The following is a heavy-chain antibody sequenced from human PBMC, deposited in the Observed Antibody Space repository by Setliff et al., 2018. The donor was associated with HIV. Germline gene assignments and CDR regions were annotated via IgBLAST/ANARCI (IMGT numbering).Heavy chain of an antibody. D-gene: IGHD3-10*01. V-gene: IGHV3-15*01. J-gene: IGHJ4*02. CDR3: TTTLSLWFGAPFDY. CDR2: IKSKTDGGTT. Sequence: LRLSCAASGFTFSSAWMIWVRQAPGKGLDWVGHIKSKTDGGTTDYAAPVKGRFTISRDDSKNTLYLQMNSLKSEDTAVYYCTTTLSLWFGAPFDYWGQGTLVTVSS. CDR1: GFTFSSAW.